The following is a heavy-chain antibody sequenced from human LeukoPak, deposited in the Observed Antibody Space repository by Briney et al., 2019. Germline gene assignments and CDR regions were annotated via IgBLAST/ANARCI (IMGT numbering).Heavy chain of an antibody. D-gene: IGHD3-10*01. CDR2: IWYDGSNK. CDR3: ARDYYGSGSYPLDY. V-gene: IGHV3-33*01. Sequence: PGGSLRLSCAASGFTFSSYGMHWVRQAPGKGLEWVAVIWYDGSNKYYADSVKGRFTISRDNSKNTLSLQMNSLRAEDTAVHYCARDYYGSGSYPLDYWGQGTLVTVSS. J-gene: IGHJ4*02. CDR1: GFTFSSYG.